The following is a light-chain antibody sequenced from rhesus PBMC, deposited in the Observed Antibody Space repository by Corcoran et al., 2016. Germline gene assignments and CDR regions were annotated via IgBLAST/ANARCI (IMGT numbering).Light chain of an antibody. CDR1: LNVGSD. CDR3: QQSSNFWT. Sequence: ETVVTQSPATLSLSPGERATLSCRASLNVGSDLAWLQQKPGQAPRLLIFGAPSRATGFPARFSGGGSGTDFNLPISSVEPENAGVYFCQQSSNFWTFGQGTKVEI. J-gene: IGKJ1*01. V-gene: IGKV3-24*04. CDR2: GAP.